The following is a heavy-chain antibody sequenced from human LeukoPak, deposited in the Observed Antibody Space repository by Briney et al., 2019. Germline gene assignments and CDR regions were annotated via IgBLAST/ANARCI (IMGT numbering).Heavy chain of an antibody. J-gene: IGHJ3*02. CDR2: INPNSGGT. Sequence: ASVKVSCKASGYTFTGYYMHWVRQAPGQGLEWMGWINPNSGGTNYAQKFQGRVTMTRDTSISTAYMELRSLRSDDTAVYYCARDWVRYFDRSYAFDIWGQGTMVTVSS. V-gene: IGHV1-2*02. CDR1: GYTFTGYY. CDR3: ARDWVRYFDRSYAFDI. D-gene: IGHD3-9*01.